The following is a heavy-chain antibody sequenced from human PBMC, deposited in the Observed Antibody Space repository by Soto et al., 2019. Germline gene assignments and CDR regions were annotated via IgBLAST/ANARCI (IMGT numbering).Heavy chain of an antibody. Sequence: QVHLVQSGGEGKKPGASVKVCSKASGYPFTSSGFSWQRQAPGQSLEWLGWISAYNGEPNYARKSKRRVTMSTHASTSTAYVELVSLTSDDTAVDYCATVPYCGSAPGCSALDVWGHGTTVTVSS. CDR3: ATVPYCGSAPGCSALDV. CDR1: GYPFTSSG. J-gene: IGHJ6*02. D-gene: IGHD2-21*01. V-gene: IGHV1-18*04. CDR2: ISAYNGEP.